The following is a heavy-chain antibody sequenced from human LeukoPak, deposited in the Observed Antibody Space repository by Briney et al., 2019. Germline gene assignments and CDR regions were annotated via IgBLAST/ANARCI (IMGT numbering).Heavy chain of an antibody. CDR1: GGSISSSSYY. J-gene: IGHJ5*02. V-gene: IGHV4-39*01. CDR3: ARGGAPHDYGGWFDP. Sequence: SETLSLTCTVSGGSISSSSYYWGWIRQPPGKGLEWIGSIYYSGSTYYNPSLKSRVTISVDTSKNQFSLKLSSVTAADTAVYYCARGGAPHDYGGWFDPWGQGTLVTVSS. CDR2: IYYSGST. D-gene: IGHD4-23*01.